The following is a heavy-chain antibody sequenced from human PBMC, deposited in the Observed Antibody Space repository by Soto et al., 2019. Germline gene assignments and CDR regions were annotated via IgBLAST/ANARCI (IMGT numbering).Heavy chain of an antibody. CDR3: ARPPLGYCSSTSCYEGYFDY. CDR2: IYPGDSDT. D-gene: IGHD2-2*01. J-gene: IGHJ4*02. CDR1: GYSFTSYW. Sequence: GESLKISCKGSGYSFTSYWIGWVRQMPGKGLEWMGIIYPGDSDTRYSPSFQGQVTISADKSISTAYLQWSSLKASDTAMYYCARPPLGYCSSTSCYEGYFDYWGQGTLVTVSS. V-gene: IGHV5-51*01.